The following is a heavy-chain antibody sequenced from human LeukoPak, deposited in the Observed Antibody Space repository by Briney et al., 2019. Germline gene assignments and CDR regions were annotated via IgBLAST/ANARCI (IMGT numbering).Heavy chain of an antibody. CDR1: GYTLTELS. D-gene: IGHD3-10*01. J-gene: IGHJ4*02. CDR3: ATARPSYYYGSGSHRKDAFDC. CDR2: FDPEDGET. V-gene: IGHV1-24*01. Sequence: ASVKVSCKVSGYTLTELSMHWVRQAPGKGLEWMGGFDPEDGETIYAQKFQGRVTMTEDTSTDTAYMELSSLRSEDTAVYYCATARPSYYYGSGSHRKDAFDCWGQGTLVTVSS.